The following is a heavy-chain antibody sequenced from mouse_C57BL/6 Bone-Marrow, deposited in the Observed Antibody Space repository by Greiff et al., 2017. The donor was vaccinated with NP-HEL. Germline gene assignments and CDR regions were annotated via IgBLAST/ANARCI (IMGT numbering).Heavy chain of an antibody. J-gene: IGHJ4*01. D-gene: IGHD2-1*01. CDR3: ARRGNLYYAMDY. Sequence: EVKLQESGPGMVKPSQSLSLTCTVTGYSITSGYDWHWIRHFPGNKLEWMGYISYSGSTNYNPSLKSRISITHDTSKNHFFLKLNSVTTEDTATDYCARRGNLYYAMDYWGQGTSVTVSS. CDR2: ISYSGST. V-gene: IGHV3-1*01. CDR1: GYSITSGYD.